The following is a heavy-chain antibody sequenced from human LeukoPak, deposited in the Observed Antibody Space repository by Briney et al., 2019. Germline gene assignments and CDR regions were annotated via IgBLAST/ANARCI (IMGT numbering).Heavy chain of an antibody. D-gene: IGHD5-18*01. Sequence: GGSLRLSCATSGFSFTDYPMNWVRQAPGKGLEWISNIRTTAEGAKYAYYADSVKGRFTISKDNSKNTVYLQMNSLRAEDTALYYCAKDIQGANWGQGTLVTVSS. V-gene: IGHV3-23*01. CDR1: GFSFTDYP. J-gene: IGHJ4*02. CDR3: AKDIQGAN. CDR2: IRTTAEGA.